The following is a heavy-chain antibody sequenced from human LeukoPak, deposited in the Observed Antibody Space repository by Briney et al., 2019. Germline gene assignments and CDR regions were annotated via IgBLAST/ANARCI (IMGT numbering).Heavy chain of an antibody. V-gene: IGHV3-23*01. D-gene: IGHD6-19*01. CDR2: FSDSSGST. Sequence: PGGSLRLSCAASGFTFSNYAMSWVRQAPGRGLEWVSAFSDSSGSTHYADSVKGRFTISRDNSKNTLYLQMNSLRAEDTAVYYCAKMGTLSAVAPKGGYWGQGTLVTVSS. J-gene: IGHJ4*02. CDR3: AKMGTLSAVAPKGGY. CDR1: GFTFSNYA.